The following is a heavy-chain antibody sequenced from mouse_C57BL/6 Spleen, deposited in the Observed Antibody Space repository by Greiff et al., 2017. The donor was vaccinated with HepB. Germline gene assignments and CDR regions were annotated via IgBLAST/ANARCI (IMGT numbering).Heavy chain of an antibody. CDR3: ASYYDYDRAMDY. J-gene: IGHJ4*01. D-gene: IGHD2-4*01. CDR1: GYTFTSYG. CDR2: IYPRSGNT. Sequence: QVQLKESGAELARPGASVKLSCKASGYTFTSYGISWVKQRTGQGLEWIGEIYPRSGNTYYNEKFKGKATLTADKSSSTAYMELRSLTSEDSAVYFCASYYDYDRAMDYWGQGTSVTVSS. V-gene: IGHV1-81*01.